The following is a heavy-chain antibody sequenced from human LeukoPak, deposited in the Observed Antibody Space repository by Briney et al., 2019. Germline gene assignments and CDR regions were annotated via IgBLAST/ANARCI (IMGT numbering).Heavy chain of an antibody. V-gene: IGHV1-69*04. CDR1: GGTFSSYA. J-gene: IGHJ4*02. CDR2: IIPILGIA. CDR3: AQTEMATDVDY. Sequence: ASVKVSCKASGGTFSSYAISWVRQAPGQGLEWMGRIIPILGIANYAQKFQGRVTITADKSTSTAYTELSSLRSEDTAVYYCAQTEMATDVDYWGQGTLVTVSS. D-gene: IGHD5-24*01.